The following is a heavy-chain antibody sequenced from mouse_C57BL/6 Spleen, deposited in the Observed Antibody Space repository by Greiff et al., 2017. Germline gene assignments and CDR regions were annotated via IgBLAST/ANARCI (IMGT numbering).Heavy chain of an antibody. Sequence: EVQVVESGGGLVKPGGSLKLSCAASGFTFSSYAMSWVRQTPEKRLEWVATISDGGSYTYYPDNVKGRFTIARDNAKNNLYLQMSHLKSEDTARYYCARGDYGGGYAMDYWGQGTSVTVSS. CDR2: ISDGGSYT. CDR1: GFTFSSYA. V-gene: IGHV5-4*01. J-gene: IGHJ4*01. CDR3: ARGDYGGGYAMDY. D-gene: IGHD2-4*01.